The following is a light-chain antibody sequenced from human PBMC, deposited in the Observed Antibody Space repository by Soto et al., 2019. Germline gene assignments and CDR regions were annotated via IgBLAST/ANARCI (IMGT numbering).Light chain of an antibody. J-gene: IGKJ1*01. V-gene: IGKV1-5*03. CDR1: QSISSW. Sequence: DFELTPPPSTLLASVRNLVTFTCRASQSISSWLAWYQQKPGKAPKLLIYHASSLESGVPSRYSGSVSGTEFTLTISSLPPDDFATYYCQQYNSYPRTFGQGTKVDIK. CDR3: QQYNSYPRT. CDR2: HAS.